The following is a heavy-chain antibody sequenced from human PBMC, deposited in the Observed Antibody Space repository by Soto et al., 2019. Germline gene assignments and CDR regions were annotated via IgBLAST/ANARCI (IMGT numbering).Heavy chain of an antibody. J-gene: IGHJ4*02. V-gene: IGHV3-15*07. CDR2: IKSKSDGGTT. CDR3: TTGISMVRGVSGDF. CDR1: GFTLINAW. Sequence: EVQLVESGGGLVKPGGSLRLSCAASGFTLINAWMNWVRQAPGKGPEWDGHIKSKSDGGTTDYAAPVKGRFTVSREDSKNTLYLQMDSLKTEDTAVYYCTTGISMVRGVSGDFWGQGTLVTVSP. D-gene: IGHD3-10*01.